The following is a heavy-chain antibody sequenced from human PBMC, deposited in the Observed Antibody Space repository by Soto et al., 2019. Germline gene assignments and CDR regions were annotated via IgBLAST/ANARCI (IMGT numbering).Heavy chain of an antibody. CDR2: ISGSGGST. Sequence: EVQLLESGGGLVQPGGSLRLSCAAAGFTFSIYAMSWVRQAPGKGLEWVSAISGSGGSTYYADSVKGRFTISRDNSKNTLYLQMNSLRADDTAVNYCAKATRGGAATLIRDYWGQGTLVTVS. D-gene: IGHD6-13*01. V-gene: IGHV3-23*01. CDR3: AKATRGGAATLIRDY. J-gene: IGHJ4*02. CDR1: GFTFSIYA.